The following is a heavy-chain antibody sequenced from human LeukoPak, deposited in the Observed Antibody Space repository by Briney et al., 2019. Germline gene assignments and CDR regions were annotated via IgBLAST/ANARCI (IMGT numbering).Heavy chain of an antibody. CDR3: AKEGAERWIQFRDY. CDR2: ISGSGGST. V-gene: IGHV3-23*01. J-gene: IGHJ4*02. D-gene: IGHD5-24*01. Sequence: GGSLRLSCAASGFTFSSYAMSWVRQAPGKGLEWVSAISGSGGSTYYADSVKGRFTVSRDNSKNTLYLQMNSLRAEDTAVYFCAKEGAERWIQFRDYWGQGTLVTVSS. CDR1: GFTFSSYA.